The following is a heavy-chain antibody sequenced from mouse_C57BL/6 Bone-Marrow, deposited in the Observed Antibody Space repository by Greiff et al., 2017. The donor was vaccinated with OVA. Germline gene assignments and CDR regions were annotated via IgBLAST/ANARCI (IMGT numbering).Heavy chain of an antibody. CDR3: ARSVGAGGGYYFDY. Sequence: VQLQQPGAELVKPGASVKLSCKASGYTFTSYWMHWVKQRPGRGLEWIGRIDPNSGGTKYNEKFKSKATLTVDKPSSTAYMRLSSLTSEDSAVYDGARSVGAGGGYYFDYWGQGTTLTVSS. V-gene: IGHV1-72*01. CDR1: GYTFTSYW. CDR2: IDPNSGGT. D-gene: IGHD1-1*01. J-gene: IGHJ2*01.